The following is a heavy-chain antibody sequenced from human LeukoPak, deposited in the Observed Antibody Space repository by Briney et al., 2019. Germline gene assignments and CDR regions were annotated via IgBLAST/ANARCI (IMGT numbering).Heavy chain of an antibody. J-gene: IGHJ4*02. V-gene: IGHV4-34*01. Sequence: SETLSLTCAVYGGSFSGYYWSWIRQPPGKGLEWIGEINHSGSTNYNPSLKSRVTISVDTSKDQFSLKLSSVTAADTAVYYCASRTVGHFHVRGVRVGYFDYWGQGTLVTVSS. CDR2: INHSGST. CDR1: GGSFSGYY. CDR3: ASRTVGHFHVRGVRVGYFDY. D-gene: IGHD3-10*01.